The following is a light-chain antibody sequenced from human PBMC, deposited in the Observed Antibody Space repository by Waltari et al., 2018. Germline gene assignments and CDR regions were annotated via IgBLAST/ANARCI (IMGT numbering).Light chain of an antibody. Sequence: DIQMTQSPSSLSASVGDTVTITCRASQGIGTRLAWYQQKSEKVPKSLIYGASSLQSGVPLRFSGSGSGTDFTLTISSLQPEDFATYYCRQYYSYPLTFGGGTKVEIK. CDR2: GAS. CDR3: RQYYSYPLT. V-gene: IGKV1D-16*01. J-gene: IGKJ4*01. CDR1: QGIGTR.